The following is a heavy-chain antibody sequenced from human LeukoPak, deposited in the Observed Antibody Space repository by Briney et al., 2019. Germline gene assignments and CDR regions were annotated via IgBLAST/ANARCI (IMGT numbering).Heavy chain of an antibody. V-gene: IGHV3-23*01. CDR1: GFTFSNYA. CDR2: ISASGTST. CDR3: AKFITAAGTNYYYMDV. Sequence: GGSLRLSCAASGFTFSNYAMSWVRQAPGKGLEWVSAISASGTSTYYADSVKGRFTISRDNSKNTLYLQMNSLRVEDTAVYYCAKFITAAGTNYYYMDVWGKGTTVTVSS. D-gene: IGHD6-13*01. J-gene: IGHJ6*03.